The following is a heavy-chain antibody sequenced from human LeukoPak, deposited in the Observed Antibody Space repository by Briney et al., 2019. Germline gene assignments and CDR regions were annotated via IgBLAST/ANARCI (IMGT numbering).Heavy chain of an antibody. D-gene: IGHD3-16*01. CDR3: ARDYVWGSASDY. V-gene: IGHV3-11*04. Sequence: GGSLRLSCAASGFTFRDYYMSWIRQAPGKGLDWVSYISHSSNTIHYADSVRGRFTISRDNTKSSLYMQMNSLRVEDTAVYFCARDYVWGSASDYWGQGTLVTVSS. J-gene: IGHJ4*02. CDR1: GFTFRDYY. CDR2: ISHSSNTI.